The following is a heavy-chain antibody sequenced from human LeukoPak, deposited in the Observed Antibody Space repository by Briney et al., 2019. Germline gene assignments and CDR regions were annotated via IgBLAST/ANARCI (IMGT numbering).Heavy chain of an antibody. V-gene: IGHV3-23*01. J-gene: IGHJ4*02. Sequence: PGGSLRLSCAASGFTFSSYAMSWVRQAPGKGLEWVSGISGSGDNTYYADSVKGRFTISRDNSKNTLYVQVNSLGTEVAAAYYCAKGSYYDSNGSFYFDYWGQGTLVTVSS. CDR2: ISGSGDNT. D-gene: IGHD3-22*01. CDR1: GFTFSSYA. CDR3: AKGSYYDSNGSFYFDY.